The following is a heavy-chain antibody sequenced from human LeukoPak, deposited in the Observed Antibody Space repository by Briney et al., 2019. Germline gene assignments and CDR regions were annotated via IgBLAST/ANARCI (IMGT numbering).Heavy chain of an antibody. J-gene: IGHJ4*02. CDR1: GFTFSDYN. V-gene: IGHV3-21*01. D-gene: IGHD6-19*01. Sequence: PGGSLRLSCAASGFTFSDYNMNWVRQAPGKGLEWVSSISSSSSYMLYADSVKGRFTISRDNAKNSLYLQMDSLRAEDTAVYFCATQFLGPRVYWGQGTLVTVSS. CDR2: ISSSSSYM. CDR3: ATQFLGPRVY.